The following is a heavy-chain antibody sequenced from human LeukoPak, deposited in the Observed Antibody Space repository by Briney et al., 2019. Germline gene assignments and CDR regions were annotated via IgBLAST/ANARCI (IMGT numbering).Heavy chain of an antibody. Sequence: KPGGSLRLSCAASGFTFSDYYMSWIRQAPGKGLEWVSYISSSSSCTNYADSVKGRFTISRDNAKNSLYLQMNSLRAEDTAVYYCARDGNCSGGSCYSRWYFDLWGRGTLVTVS. CDR3: ARDGNCSGGSCYSRWYFDL. D-gene: IGHD2-15*01. CDR2: ISSSSSCT. J-gene: IGHJ2*01. V-gene: IGHV3-11*06. CDR1: GFTFSDYY.